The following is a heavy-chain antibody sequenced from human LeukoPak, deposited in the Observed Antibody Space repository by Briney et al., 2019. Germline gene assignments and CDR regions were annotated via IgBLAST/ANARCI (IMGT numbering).Heavy chain of an antibody. V-gene: IGHV3-48*02. J-gene: IGHJ4*02. D-gene: IGHD2-21*01. Sequence: GGSLRLSCAASGFTFSDYSMNWVRQAPGEGLEWVSYLCSSRTTIFYADSVKGRFTISRDNAKNSLFLQMNGLRDEDTTLYYCARERVIAAAGDGFDSWGQGTLVTVSS. CDR2: LCSSRTTI. CDR3: ARERVIAAAGDGFDS. CDR1: GFTFSDYS.